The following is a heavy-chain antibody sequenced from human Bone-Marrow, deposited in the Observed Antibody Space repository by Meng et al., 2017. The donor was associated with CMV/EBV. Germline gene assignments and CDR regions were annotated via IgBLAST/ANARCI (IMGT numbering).Heavy chain of an antibody. CDR1: GFTVSSNY. V-gene: IGHV3-53*01. CDR2: IYSGGST. CDR3: AKGGIAARRGYFDY. D-gene: IGHD6-6*01. J-gene: IGHJ4*02. Sequence: GESLKISCAASGFTVSSNYMSWVRQAPGKGLEWVSVIYSGGSTYYADSVKGRFTISRDNSKNTLYLQMNSLRAEDTAVYYCAKGGIAARRGYFDYWGQGTLVTVSS.